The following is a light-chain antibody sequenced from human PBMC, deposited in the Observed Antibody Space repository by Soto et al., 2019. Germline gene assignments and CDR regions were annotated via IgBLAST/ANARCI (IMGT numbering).Light chain of an antibody. Sequence: EIVLTQSPGTLSLSPGERATLSCRASQSVSSSYLAWYQQKPGQAPRLLIYGASSRATGIPDRFSGSGSGTDFTLTISRLEAEDFAVYYCQQYGSSPMYPFGQGTKLEIK. CDR3: QQYGSSPMYP. CDR2: GAS. V-gene: IGKV3-20*01. CDR1: QSVSSSY. J-gene: IGKJ2*01.